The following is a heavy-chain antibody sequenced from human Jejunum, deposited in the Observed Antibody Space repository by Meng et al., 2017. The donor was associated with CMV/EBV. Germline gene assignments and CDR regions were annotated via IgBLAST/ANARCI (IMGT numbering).Heavy chain of an antibody. V-gene: IGHV4-34*01. CDR1: GGSFSSYY. J-gene: IGHJ4*02. D-gene: IGHD2-15*01. CDR2: INHRGST. CDR3: ARRIDIIYYFDY. Sequence: TCAVYGGSFSSYYWSWIRQPPGKGLEWIGEINHRGSTNYNPSLKSRATVSIGTSKNQFSLKLNSVTAADTAVYYCARRIDIIYYFDYWGQGTLVTVSS.